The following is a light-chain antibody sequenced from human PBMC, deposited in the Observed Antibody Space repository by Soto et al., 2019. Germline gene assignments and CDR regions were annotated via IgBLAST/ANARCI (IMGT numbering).Light chain of an antibody. J-gene: IGKJ5*01. CDR2: DAS. V-gene: IGKV3-11*01. Sequence: EIVLTQSPATLSLSPGERATLSCRASQSVSRYLAWYQQKPGQAPRLLISDASNRATGIPTRFSGSGSGTDFTLTISSLEPEDFAVYYCQEGSNWSITFGQGTRLEIK. CDR3: QEGSNWSIT. CDR1: QSVSRY.